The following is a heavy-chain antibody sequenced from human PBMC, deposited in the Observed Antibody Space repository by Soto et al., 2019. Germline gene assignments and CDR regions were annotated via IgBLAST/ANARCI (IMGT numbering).Heavy chain of an antibody. Sequence: GGSLRISCAASGFTFSTYAMTWVRQAPGKGLAWLSSISGSGSTYYADSVKGRVTISRDNSKNTLYLQMNSLRAEDTAVYYCAKGGDSSGYYYLYYYYYGMDVWGQRTTVTVSS. CDR2: ISGSGST. D-gene: IGHD3-22*01. CDR3: AKGGDSSGYYYLYYYYYGMDV. J-gene: IGHJ6*02. V-gene: IGHV3-23*01. CDR1: GFTFSTYA.